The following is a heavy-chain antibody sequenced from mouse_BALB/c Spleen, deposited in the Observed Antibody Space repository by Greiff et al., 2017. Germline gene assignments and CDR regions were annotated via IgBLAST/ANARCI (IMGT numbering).Heavy chain of an antibody. CDR3: ARDLITTADV. V-gene: IGHV7-3*02. CDR1: GFTFTDYY. Sequence: EVQLVESGGGLVQPGGSLRLSCATSGFTFTDYYMSWVRQPPGKALEWLGFIRNKANGYTTEYSASVKGRFTISRDNSQSILYLQMNTLRAEDSATYYCARDLITTADVWGAGTTVTVSS. D-gene: IGHD1-1*01. CDR2: IRNKANGYTT. J-gene: IGHJ1*01.